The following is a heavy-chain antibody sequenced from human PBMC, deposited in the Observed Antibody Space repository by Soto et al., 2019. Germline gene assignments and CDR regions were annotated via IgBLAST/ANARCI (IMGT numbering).Heavy chain of an antibody. Sequence: EVQLVESGGGLVQPGGSLRLSCAASGFTFSSYSMNWVRQAPGKGLEGVSYISSSSSTIYYADSVKGRFTISRDNAKNSLYLQMNSLRDEDTAVYYCARDGIVVVPAAPYYYYGMDVWGQGTTVTVSS. CDR2: ISSSSSTI. D-gene: IGHD2-2*01. J-gene: IGHJ6*02. CDR3: ARDGIVVVPAAPYYYYGMDV. V-gene: IGHV3-48*02. CDR1: GFTFSSYS.